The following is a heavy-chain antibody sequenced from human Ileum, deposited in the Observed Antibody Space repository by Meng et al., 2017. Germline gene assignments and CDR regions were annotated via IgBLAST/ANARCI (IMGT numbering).Heavy chain of an antibody. CDR1: GGSMSGNFYS. Sequence: RLQRQESGPGLVRPSETLSLTCTVSGGSMSGNFYSWAWIRQPPGKGLEWIVTIHYSGSTYYNPSLKSRVTTSIDTSKKQFFLKLSSVTAADTAVYFCARQPTGYPNWLDPWGQGTLVTVSS. J-gene: IGHJ5*02. CDR2: IHYSGST. CDR3: ARQPTGYPNWLDP. V-gene: IGHV4-39*06. D-gene: IGHD3-9*01.